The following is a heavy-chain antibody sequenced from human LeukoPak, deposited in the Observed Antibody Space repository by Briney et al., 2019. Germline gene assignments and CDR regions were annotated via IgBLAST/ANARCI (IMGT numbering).Heavy chain of an antibody. Sequence: GGSLRLSCAASGFTFSSYGMHWVRQAPGKGLEWVAFIRYDGSNKYYADSVKGRFTISRDNSKNTLYLQMNSLRAEDTAVYYCAKDVDTAMLPDYWGQGTLVTVSS. CDR2: IRYDGSNK. CDR3: AKDVDTAMLPDY. D-gene: IGHD5-18*01. V-gene: IGHV3-30*02. J-gene: IGHJ4*02. CDR1: GFTFSSYG.